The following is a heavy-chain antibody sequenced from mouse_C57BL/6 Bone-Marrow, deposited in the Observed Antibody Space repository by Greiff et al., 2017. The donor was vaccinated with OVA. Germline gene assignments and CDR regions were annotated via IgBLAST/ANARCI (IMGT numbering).Heavy chain of an antibody. J-gene: IGHJ3*01. D-gene: IGHD2-4*01. V-gene: IGHV1-26*01. CDR2: INPNNGGT. Sequence: EVQLQQSGPELVKPGASVKISCKASGYTFTDYYMNWVKQSHGKSLEWIGDINPNNGGTSYNQKFKGKATLTVDKSSSTAYMELRSLTSEDSAVYYCAREENYDYDVGAWFAYWGQGTRVTVSA. CDR3: AREENYDYDVGAWFAY. CDR1: GYTFTDYY.